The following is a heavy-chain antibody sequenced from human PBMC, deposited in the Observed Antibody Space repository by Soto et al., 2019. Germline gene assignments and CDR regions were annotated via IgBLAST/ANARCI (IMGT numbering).Heavy chain of an antibody. CDR1: GYSFTTYG. Sequence: QVQLVQSGGEVKKPGASVKVSCKTSGYSFTTYGISWVRQAPGQGLEWMGWISAYNGNTNYAQKLQDRVTMTTDTSTSTGYMEMGSLRSDDTAVYYGAREGPAPYYYYGMDVWGQGSTVTVS. CDR3: AREGPAPYYYYGMDV. J-gene: IGHJ6*02. V-gene: IGHV1-18*01. CDR2: ISAYNGNT.